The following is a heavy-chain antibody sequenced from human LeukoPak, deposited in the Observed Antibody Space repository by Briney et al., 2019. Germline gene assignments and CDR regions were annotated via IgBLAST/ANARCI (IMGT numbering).Heavy chain of an antibody. D-gene: IGHD2-2*01. J-gene: IGHJ4*02. CDR1: GFTFSSYA. V-gene: IGHV3-23*01. Sequence: GGSLRLSCAASGFTFSSYAMSWVRQAPGKGLEWVSAISGSGGSTYYADSVKGRFTISRDNSKNTLYLQMNSVRAEDTAVYYCAKEMEGNVVVPAAEAFDYWGQGTLVTVSS. CDR2: ISGSGGST. CDR3: AKEMEGNVVVPAAEAFDY.